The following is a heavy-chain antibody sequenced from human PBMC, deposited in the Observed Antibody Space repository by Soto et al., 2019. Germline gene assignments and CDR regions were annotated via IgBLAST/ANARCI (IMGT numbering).Heavy chain of an antibody. Sequence: EVQMLEAGGGLVQPGGSLRLSCAASGFTFSSYALTWVRQAPGKGLEWVSSITGSGDYTRYTDSVKGRFTITRDNAKNTLFLQMKSLIADDTAIYYCGKDPNGDYFGAFDFWGQGTMVTVSS. J-gene: IGHJ3*01. CDR3: GKDPNGDYFGAFDF. CDR2: ITGSGDYT. CDR1: GFTFSSYA. D-gene: IGHD4-17*01. V-gene: IGHV3-23*01.